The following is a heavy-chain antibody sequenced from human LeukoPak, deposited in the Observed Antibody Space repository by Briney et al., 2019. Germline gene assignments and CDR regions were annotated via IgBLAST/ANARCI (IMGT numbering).Heavy chain of an antibody. D-gene: IGHD3-9*01. CDR3: ARSQYILTGYYANHHYYYYMDV. Sequence: GASVKVSCKASGGTFSSYAISWVRQAPGQGLEWMGGIIPIFGTANYAQKFQGRVTITADKSTSTAYMELSSLRSEDTAVYYCARSQYILTGYYANHHYYYYMDVWGKGTTVTVSS. V-gene: IGHV1-69*06. J-gene: IGHJ6*03. CDR1: GGTFSSYA. CDR2: IIPIFGTA.